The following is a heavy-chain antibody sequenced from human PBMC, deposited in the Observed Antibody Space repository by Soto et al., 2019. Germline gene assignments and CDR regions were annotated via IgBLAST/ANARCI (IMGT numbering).Heavy chain of an antibody. CDR1: GDSISSYY. Sequence: QVQLQESGPGLVKPSETLSLTCAVSGDSISSYYCMWIRQPPGKGLESIGYLYYGRSANYNPSLKSRLTWSVDTSTNQCSLTLSPMTAADTAVYYCAVRSMAVVPEYWGQGTLVTVSS. CDR3: AVRSMAVVPEY. V-gene: IGHV4-59*01. J-gene: IGHJ4*02. CDR2: LYYGRSA. D-gene: IGHD3-22*01.